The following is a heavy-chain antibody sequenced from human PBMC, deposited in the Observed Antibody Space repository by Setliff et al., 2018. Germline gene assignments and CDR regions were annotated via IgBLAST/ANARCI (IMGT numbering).Heavy chain of an antibody. CDR2: IYYSGNT. D-gene: IGHD3-10*01. CDR3: ASSGSGSYYNLDY. CDR1: GGSISSSSYY. J-gene: IGHJ4*02. Sequence: SETLSLTCTVSGGSISSSSYYWGWIRQPPGKGLEWIGSIYYSGNTYYNPSLKSRVTISVDTSKNQFSLKLSSVTAADTAVYYCASSGSGSYYNLDYWGQGTLVTVSS. V-gene: IGHV4-39*07.